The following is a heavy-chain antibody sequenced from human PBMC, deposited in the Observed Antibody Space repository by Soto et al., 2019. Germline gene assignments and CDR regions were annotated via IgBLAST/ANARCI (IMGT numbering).Heavy chain of an antibody. Sequence: SQTLSLTCAISWDSVSSDITSWNWIRQSPSRGLEWLGRTYYRSKWFHDYAASVKSRITINPDTCKNQFSLELNSMTPEDTAVYYCARGNALDVWGQGT. V-gene: IGHV6-1*01. D-gene: IGHD3-10*01. CDR3: ARGNALDV. CDR2: TYYRSKWFH. J-gene: IGHJ3*01. CDR1: WDSVSSDITS.